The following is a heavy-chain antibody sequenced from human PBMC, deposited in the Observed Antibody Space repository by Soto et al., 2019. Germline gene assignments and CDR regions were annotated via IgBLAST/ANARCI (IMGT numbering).Heavy chain of an antibody. Sequence: QVQLVESGGGVVQPGRSLRLSCAASGFTFSSYGMHWVRQAPGKGLEWVAFISYDGSNKYYADSVKGRFTISRDNSKNTLYLQMNSLRAEDTAVYYATGCRGYSTKSYYYGMDVWGQGTTVTVSS. CDR3: TGCRGYSTKSYYYGMDV. CDR1: GFTFSSYG. D-gene: IGHD6-13*01. V-gene: IGHV3-30*03. CDR2: ISYDGSNK. J-gene: IGHJ6*02.